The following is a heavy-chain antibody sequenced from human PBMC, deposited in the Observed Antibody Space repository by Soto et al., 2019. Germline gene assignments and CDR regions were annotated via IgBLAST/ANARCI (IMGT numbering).Heavy chain of an antibody. J-gene: IGHJ4*02. CDR3: AILWESGDSSGWYALDY. V-gene: IGHV1-46*01. D-gene: IGHD6-19*01. Sequence: ASVKVSCKASGYTFTSYYMHWVRQAPGQGLEWMGIINPSGGSTSYAQKFQGRVTMTRDTSTSTVCMELSSLRSEDTVVYYCAILWESGDSSGWYALDYWGQGTLVTVSS. CDR1: GYTFTSYY. CDR2: INPSGGST.